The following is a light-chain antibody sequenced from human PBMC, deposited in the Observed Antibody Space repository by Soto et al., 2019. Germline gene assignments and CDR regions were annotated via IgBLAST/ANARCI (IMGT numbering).Light chain of an antibody. Sequence: EIVLTQSPGTLSLSPGERATLSCRASQSVSSSYLAWYQQKPGQAPRLLIYGASSRATGIPDRFSGSGSVTDFTITISRLEPEDFAVYYCQQYPGYTFGQGTKLEIK. V-gene: IGKV3-20*01. CDR1: QSVSSSY. CDR2: GAS. CDR3: QQYPGYT. J-gene: IGKJ2*01.